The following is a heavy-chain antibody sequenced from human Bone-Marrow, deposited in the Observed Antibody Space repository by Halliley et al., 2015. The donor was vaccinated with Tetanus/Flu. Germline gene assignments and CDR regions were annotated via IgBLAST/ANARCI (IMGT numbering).Heavy chain of an antibody. CDR3: ARLAWGFSAAGSFDH. CDR2: IYSDGRT. V-gene: IGHV3-53*01. J-gene: IGHJ1*01. CDR1: GFSVSTNY. D-gene: IGHD6-13*01. Sequence: SLRLSCAASGFSVSTNYMAWVRQAPGKGLEWVSVIYSDGRTYHADSVKGRFTLSRDKSKNLLFLHMSSLRADDTAVYYCARLAWGFSAAGSFDHWGQGSLVAVSS.